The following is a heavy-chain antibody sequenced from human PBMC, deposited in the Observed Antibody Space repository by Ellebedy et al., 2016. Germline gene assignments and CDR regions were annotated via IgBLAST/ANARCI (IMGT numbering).Heavy chain of an antibody. J-gene: IGHJ5*02. CDR2: IHYSGNT. V-gene: IGHV4-39*07. CDR3: ARVSGFFDFVVVEAPPRWFDP. D-gene: IGHD2-15*01. Sequence: SETLSLTCTVSGGSLSSSSNYWGWIRQPPGKGLEWIASIHYSGNTYYNPSLKSRLTLSVDTSKNLLSLKLISATAADTAVYYCARVSGFFDFVVVEAPPRWFDPWGQGILVTVSP. CDR1: GGSLSSSSNY.